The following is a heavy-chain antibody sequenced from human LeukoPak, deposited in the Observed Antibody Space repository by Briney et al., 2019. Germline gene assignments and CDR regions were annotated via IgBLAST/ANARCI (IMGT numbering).Heavy chain of an antibody. D-gene: IGHD3-9*01. V-gene: IGHV3-20*04. CDR1: GFTFDDYA. J-gene: IGHJ4*02. Sequence: GGSLRLSCAASGFTFDDYAMSWVRQGPGKGLEWVSGISWIGSSTGQADSVKGRFTISRDNARNSLYLQMNSLRAEDTAFYYCARVLRHFDWSPFDYWGQGILVTVSS. CDR3: ARVLRHFDWSPFDY. CDR2: ISWIGSST.